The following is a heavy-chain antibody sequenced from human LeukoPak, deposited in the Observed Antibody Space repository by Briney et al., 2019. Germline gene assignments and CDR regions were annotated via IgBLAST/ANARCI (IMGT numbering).Heavy chain of an antibody. CDR3: ARVIDYYDSSGYYY. V-gene: IGHV4-61*02. J-gene: IGHJ4*02. Sequence: PSQTLSLTCTVSGGSISSGSYYWSCIRQPAGRGLECIGRIYTSGSTYYNPSLKSRVTISVDTSKNQFSLKLSSVTAADTAVYYCARVIDYYDSSGYYYWGQGTLVTVSS. CDR2: IYTSGST. D-gene: IGHD3-22*01. CDR1: GGSISSGSYY.